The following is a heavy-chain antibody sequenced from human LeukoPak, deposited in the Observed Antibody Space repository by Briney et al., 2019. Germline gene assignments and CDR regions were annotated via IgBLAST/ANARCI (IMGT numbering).Heavy chain of an antibody. V-gene: IGHV4-34*01. CDR3: ARGVYHDSSGYYETPFDY. CDR1: GGSFSGYY. J-gene: IGHJ4*02. CDR2: INHSGST. Sequence: SETLSLTCAVYGGSFSGYYWSWIRQPPGKGLEWIGEINHSGSTNYNPSLKSRVTISVDTSKNQFSLKLSPVTAADTAVYYCARGVYHDSSGYYETPFDYWGQGTLVTVSS. D-gene: IGHD3-22*01.